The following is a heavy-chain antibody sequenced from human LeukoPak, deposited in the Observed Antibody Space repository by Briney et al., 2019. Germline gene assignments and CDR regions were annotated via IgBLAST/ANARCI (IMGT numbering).Heavy chain of an antibody. Sequence: SETLSLTCAVSGGSISSGGYSWSWIRQPPGKGLEWIGYIYHSGSTYYNPSLKSRVTISVDRSKNQFSLKLSSVTAADTAVYYCARSGGTGFSSPFDYWGQGTLVTVSS. J-gene: IGHJ4*02. V-gene: IGHV4-30-2*01. D-gene: IGHD2-15*01. CDR2: IYHSGST. CDR1: GGSISSGGYS. CDR3: ARSGGTGFSSPFDY.